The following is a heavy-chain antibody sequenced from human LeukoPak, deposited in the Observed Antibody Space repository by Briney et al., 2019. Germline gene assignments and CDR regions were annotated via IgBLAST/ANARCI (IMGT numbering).Heavy chain of an antibody. CDR2: INPNSGGT. J-gene: IGHJ4*02. D-gene: IGHD3-9*01. CDR3: ARMKARGGVLRYFDWLSPFDY. CDR1: GYTFTGYY. Sequence: ASVKVSYKASGYTFTGYYMHWVRQAPGQGLEWMGWINPNSGGTNYAQKFQGRVTMTRDTSISTAYMELSRLRSDDTAVYYCARMKARGGVLRYFDWLSPFDYWGQGTLVTVSS. V-gene: IGHV1-2*02.